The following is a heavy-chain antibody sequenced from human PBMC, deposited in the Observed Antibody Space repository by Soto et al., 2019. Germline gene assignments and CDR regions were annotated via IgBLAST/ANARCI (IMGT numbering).Heavy chain of an antibody. CDR1: VESISIYY. CDR3: ARDAGGPADY. CDR2: MYYSGST. J-gene: IGHJ4*02. V-gene: IGHV4-59*01. D-gene: IGHD2-15*01. Sequence: PSETLSLTCTVSVESISIYYWSWIRQPPGKGLEWIGYMYYSGSTNYNPSLKSRVTISVDTSKNRFSLKLSSVTAADTAVYYCARDAGGPADYWGQGTLVTVSS.